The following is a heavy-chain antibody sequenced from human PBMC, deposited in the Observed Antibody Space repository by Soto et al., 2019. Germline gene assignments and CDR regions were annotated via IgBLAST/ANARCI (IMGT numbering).Heavy chain of an antibody. CDR3: ARGRRFDY. Sequence: QVQLQQWGAGLLKPSETLSLTCAVYGGSFSGYYCSWIRQPPGKGLEWIGEINHSGSTNYNPSLKSRVTISVDTSKNQFSLKLSSVTAADTAVYYCARGRRFDYWGQGTLVTVSS. CDR2: INHSGST. V-gene: IGHV4-34*01. J-gene: IGHJ4*02. CDR1: GGSFSGYY.